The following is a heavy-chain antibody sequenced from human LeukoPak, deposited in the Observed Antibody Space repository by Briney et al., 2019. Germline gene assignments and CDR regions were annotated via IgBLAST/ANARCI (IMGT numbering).Heavy chain of an antibody. CDR2: IYYSGST. D-gene: IGHD3-22*01. CDR3: ARAGDSSGYYPLLDAFDI. Sequence: PSETLSLTCTVSGGSISSSSYYWGWIRQPPGKGLEWIGSIYYSGSTYYNPSLKSRVTISVDTSKNQFSLKLSSVTAADTAVYYCARAGDSSGYYPLLDAFDIWGQGTMVTVSS. CDR1: GGSISSSSYY. J-gene: IGHJ3*02. V-gene: IGHV4-39*07.